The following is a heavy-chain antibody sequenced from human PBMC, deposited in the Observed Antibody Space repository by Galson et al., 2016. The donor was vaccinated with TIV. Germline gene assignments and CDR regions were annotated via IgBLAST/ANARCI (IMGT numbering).Heavy chain of an antibody. CDR3: ARDCSSTNCYTDPIYFDS. CDR1: GFPFSDYF. J-gene: IGHJ4*02. D-gene: IGHD2-2*02. Sequence: SLRLSCAASGFPFSDYFMSWVRQAPGKGLEWLSYIGSTGRAIYYADSVKGRFIISRDNAKNSLYLKMNSLRIEDTAVYYCARDCSSTNCYTDPIYFDSWGQGALVTVSS. V-gene: IGHV3-11*01. CDR2: IGSTGRAI.